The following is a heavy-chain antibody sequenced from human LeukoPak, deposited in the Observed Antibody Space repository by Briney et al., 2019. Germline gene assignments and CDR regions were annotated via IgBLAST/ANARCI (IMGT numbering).Heavy chain of an antibody. J-gene: IGHJ4*02. CDR3: ARRPTAMANHFDY. Sequence: GGSLRLSCAASGFTVSGNYRTWVRQAPGKGLEWVSGIYSGGSTYYADSVKGRFTIFRDSSENTLYLQMNSLRAEDTAVYYCARRPTAMANHFDYWGQGTLVTVSS. CDR2: IYSGGST. CDR1: GFTVSGNY. D-gene: IGHD5-18*01. V-gene: IGHV3-66*02.